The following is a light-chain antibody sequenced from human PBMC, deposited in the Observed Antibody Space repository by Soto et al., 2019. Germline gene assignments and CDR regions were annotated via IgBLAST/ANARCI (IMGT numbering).Light chain of an antibody. CDR2: DVS. V-gene: IGKV3-20*01. J-gene: IGKJ5*01. CDR1: QNVLSNY. Sequence: EIVLTQSPGTLSLSPGERATLSCWASQNVLSNYLAWYQQKPGQAPRLLIYDVSSRATGIPDRFSGSGSGTDFTLTISRLEPEDFAVYYCQQYGTSPITFGQGTRLEIK. CDR3: QQYGTSPIT.